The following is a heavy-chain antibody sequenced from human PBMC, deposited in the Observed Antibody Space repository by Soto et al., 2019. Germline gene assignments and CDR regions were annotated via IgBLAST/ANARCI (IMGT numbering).Heavy chain of an antibody. CDR3: ARDRSATSNSFDAFDI. D-gene: IGHD1-1*01. J-gene: IGHJ3*02. CDR2: IYHTGTT. Sequence: QVQLQESGPGLVKPSETLSLTCTVSGASVSSGGHYWSWIRQPPGEGLEWIAYIYHTGTTDYNPSLKARVTISVDLSENQFSLRLRSVTAADTAVYFCARDRSATSNSFDAFDIWGQGTMVTVSS. CDR1: GASVSSGGHY. V-gene: IGHV4-61*08.